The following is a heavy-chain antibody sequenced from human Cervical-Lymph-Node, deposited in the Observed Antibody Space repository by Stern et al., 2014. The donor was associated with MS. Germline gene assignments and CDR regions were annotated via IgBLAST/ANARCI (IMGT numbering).Heavy chain of an antibody. CDR3: ARGGGYSYSTLDY. CDR2: INPNSGGT. Sequence: QLEQSGAEVKKPGASVKVSCKASAYTITDYYTHWVRQAPGQGLEWMGWINPNSGGTYSAQKFQGRLTMTRDTSISTAYMELSSLRSDDTAVYYCARGGGYSYSTLDYWGQGTQVTVSS. V-gene: IGHV1-2*02. J-gene: IGHJ4*02. D-gene: IGHD3-10*01. CDR1: AYTITDYY.